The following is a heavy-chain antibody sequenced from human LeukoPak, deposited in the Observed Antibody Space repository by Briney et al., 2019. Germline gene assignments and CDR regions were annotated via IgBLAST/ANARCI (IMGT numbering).Heavy chain of an antibody. V-gene: IGHV4-34*01. Sequence: SETLSLTCAVYGGSFSGNYWSWIRQPPGKGLEWIGEINHSGSTNYNPSLKSRVTISVDTSKNQFSLKLSSVTAADTAVYYCARVRKDYYGSGSSPLYYYYYYMDVWGKGTTVTVSS. D-gene: IGHD3-10*01. CDR1: GGSFSGNY. J-gene: IGHJ6*03. CDR2: INHSGST. CDR3: ARVRKDYYGSGSSPLYYYYYYMDV.